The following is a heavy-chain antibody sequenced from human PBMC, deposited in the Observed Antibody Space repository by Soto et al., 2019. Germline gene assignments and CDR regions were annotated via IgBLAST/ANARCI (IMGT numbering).Heavy chain of an antibody. CDR1: GYTFSSYY. D-gene: IGHD3-9*01. CDR2: INPNGGST. CDR3: ARGLGLGDC. Sequence: QVQLVQSGAEVKKPGASVKVSCKASGYTFSSYYIHWVRQAPGQGLEWIGIINPNGGSTNYAQNLKGSITVTRDTSKDTVYMDLSALTSADTAMYYCARGLGLGDCWGQGTLVTVSS. V-gene: IGHV1-46*01. J-gene: IGHJ4*02.